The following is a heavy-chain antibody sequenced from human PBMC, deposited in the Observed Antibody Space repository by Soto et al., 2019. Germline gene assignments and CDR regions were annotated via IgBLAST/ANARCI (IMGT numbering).Heavy chain of an antibody. D-gene: IGHD3-22*01. CDR2: IYPDDSDI. CDR1: GYRFTSYW. J-gene: IGHJ4*02. V-gene: IGHV5-51*01. Sequence: GESLKISCQGSGYRFTSYWIAWVRQMPGKGLEWVGIIYPDDSDIKYSPSFQGQVTISADRSNSTAYLQWRSLKASDTAMYFCARHFDSSGYYPDYWGQGTQVTVSS. CDR3: ARHFDSSGYYPDY.